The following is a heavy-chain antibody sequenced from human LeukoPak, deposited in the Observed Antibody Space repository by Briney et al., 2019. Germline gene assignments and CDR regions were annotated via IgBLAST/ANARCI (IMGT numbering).Heavy chain of an antibody. V-gene: IGHV3-49*04. J-gene: IGHJ4*02. CDR2: IRSKAYGATI. CDR3: TRGRRDLEY. CDR1: GFTFSAYW. Sequence: GGSLRLSCAASGFTFSAYWMSWVRQAPGRGLEWVGYIRSKAYGATIEYAASVKGRFTISRDDSKNTAYLQMNSLKTEDTAVYYCTRGRRDLEYWGQGTLVTVSS.